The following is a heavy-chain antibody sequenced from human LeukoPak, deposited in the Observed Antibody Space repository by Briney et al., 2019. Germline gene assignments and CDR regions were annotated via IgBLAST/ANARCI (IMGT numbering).Heavy chain of an antibody. CDR2: IWYDGSNK. CDR1: GFTFSSYG. CDR3: AREGPEDILTGYYNYYFDY. Sequence: PRRSLRLSCAASGFTFSSYGMHWVRQAPGKGLEWVAVIWYDGSNKYYADSVKGRFTISRDNSKNTLYLQMNSLRAEDTAVYYCAREGPEDILTGYYNYYFDYWGQGTLVTVSS. V-gene: IGHV3-33*01. D-gene: IGHD3-9*01. J-gene: IGHJ4*02.